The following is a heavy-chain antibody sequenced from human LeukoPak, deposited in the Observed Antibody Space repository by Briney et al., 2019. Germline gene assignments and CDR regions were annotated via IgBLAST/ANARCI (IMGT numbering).Heavy chain of an antibody. V-gene: IGHV3-21*01. Sequence: PGGSLRLSCAASGFTFSSYNMNWVRQAPGKGLEWVSSITSGSSYIYYADSVKGRFTISRDNAKNTLYLQMNSLRAEDTAVYYCARDRHLNNWFDPWGQGTLVTVSS. CDR1: GFTFSSYN. CDR2: ITSGSSYI. J-gene: IGHJ5*02. CDR3: ARDRHLNNWFDP.